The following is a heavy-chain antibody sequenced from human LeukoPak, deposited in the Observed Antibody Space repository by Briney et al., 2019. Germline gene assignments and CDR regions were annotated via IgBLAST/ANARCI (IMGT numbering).Heavy chain of an antibody. V-gene: IGHV4-61*02. CDR1: GGSISSGSYY. CDR3: ARDRELWLYGYYYYYMDV. J-gene: IGHJ6*03. Sequence: SETLSLTCTVSGGSISSGSYYWSWIRQPAGKGLEWIGRIYTSGSTNYNPSLKSRVTISVDTSKNQFSLKLSSVTAADPAVYYCARDRELWLYGYYYYYMDVWGKGTTVTVSS. CDR2: IYTSGST. D-gene: IGHD5-18*01.